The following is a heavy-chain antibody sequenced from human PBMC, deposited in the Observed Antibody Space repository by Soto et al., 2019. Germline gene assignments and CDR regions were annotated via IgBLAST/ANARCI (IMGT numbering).Heavy chain of an antibody. J-gene: IGHJ4*02. V-gene: IGHV4-59*12. CDR1: GGSIISDY. D-gene: IGHD3-22*01. CDR3: ARWEDERSGYFRYLDY. CDR2: IYYSGST. Sequence: SETLSLTCTVSGGSIISDYWSWIRQPPGKGLEWIGYIYYSGSTNYNPSLKSRVTISVDTSKNQFSLKLSSVTAADTAVYYCARWEDERSGYFRYLDYWAQGTLVTVSS.